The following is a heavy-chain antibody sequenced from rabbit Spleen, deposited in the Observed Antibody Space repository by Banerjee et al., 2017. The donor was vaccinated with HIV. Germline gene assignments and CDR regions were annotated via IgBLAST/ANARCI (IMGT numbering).Heavy chain of an antibody. J-gene: IGHJ6*01. CDR2: INTYGTT. Sequence: QSLEESGGDLVQPEGSLTLTCTASGFDFSSKPMCWVRQAPGKGLKWIACINTYGTTYYASWAKGRFTISKTSSTTVTLQMTSLTAADTATYFCARGVIGGGRVTGYGMDLWGQGTLVTVS. CDR3: ARGVIGGGRVTGYGMDL. D-gene: IGHD1-1*01. CDR1: GFDFSSKP. V-gene: IGHV1S40*01.